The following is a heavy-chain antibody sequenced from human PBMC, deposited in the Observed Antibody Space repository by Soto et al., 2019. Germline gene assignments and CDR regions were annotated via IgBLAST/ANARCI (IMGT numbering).Heavy chain of an antibody. J-gene: IGHJ3*02. CDR3: ARRGCQYTSSCPWGFDI. V-gene: IGHV4-61*05. CDR1: GGSISSSSYY. D-gene: IGHD6-13*01. Sequence: SETLSLTCTVSGGSISSSSYYWGWIRQPPGKGLEWIGYIYYSGSTNYNPSLNSRVTMSVDTSKNQVSLKLSSVTAADTALYYCARRGCQYTSSCPWGFDIWGQGTMVTVSS. CDR2: IYYSGST.